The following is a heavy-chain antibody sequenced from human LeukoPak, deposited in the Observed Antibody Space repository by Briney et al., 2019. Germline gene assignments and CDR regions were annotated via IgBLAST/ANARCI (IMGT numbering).Heavy chain of an antibody. Sequence: GGSQRLSCAASGFTFSSYWMYWVRQAPGKGLVWVSRIDTDGSSTSYADSVKGRFTISRDNAKNTLYLQMNSLRVEDTAVYYCARGSDTSSWYGAFDIWGQGTMVTVS. CDR2: IDTDGSST. J-gene: IGHJ3*02. CDR3: ARGSDTSSWYGAFDI. CDR1: GFTFSSYW. V-gene: IGHV3-74*01. D-gene: IGHD6-13*01.